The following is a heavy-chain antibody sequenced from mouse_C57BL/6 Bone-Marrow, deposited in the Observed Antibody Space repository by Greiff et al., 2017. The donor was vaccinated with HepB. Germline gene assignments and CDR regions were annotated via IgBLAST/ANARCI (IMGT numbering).Heavy chain of an antibody. CDR3: ARGGLYSYYFDY. V-gene: IGHV1-26*01. CDR2: INPNNGGT. J-gene: IGHJ2*01. Sequence: EVQLQQSGPELVKPGASVKISCKASGYTFTDYYMNWVKQSHGKSLEWIGDINPNNGGTSYNQKFKGKATLTVDKSSSTAYMELRSLTSEDSAVYYCARGGLYSYYFDYWGQGTTLTVSS. CDR1: GYTFTDYY. D-gene: IGHD2-1*01.